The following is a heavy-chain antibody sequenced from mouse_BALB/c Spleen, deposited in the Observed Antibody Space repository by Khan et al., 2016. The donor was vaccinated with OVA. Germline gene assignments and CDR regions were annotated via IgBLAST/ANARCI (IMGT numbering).Heavy chain of an antibody. CDR1: GYTFTTYW. CDR3: TRDRIDY. V-gene: IGHV1-7*01. CDR2: INPTSGYT. J-gene: IGHJ2*01. Sequence: VQLQQSGAELAKPGASVKMSCKASGYTFTTYWMHWVKQRPGQGLEWIGYINPTSGYTDYAEKFKDRATLSADTSSSTAYLQLSSLKTEDSAVYYCTRDRIDYWGQGTTLTVSS.